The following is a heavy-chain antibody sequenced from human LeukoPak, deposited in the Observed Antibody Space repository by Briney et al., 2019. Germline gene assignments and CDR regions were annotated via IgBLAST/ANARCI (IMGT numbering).Heavy chain of an antibody. CDR1: GFSVSGYW. V-gene: IGHV3-7*01. D-gene: IGHD6-13*01. CDR2: IKQDGSDK. Sequence: GGTLRLSCAVSGFSVSGYWMTWVRQAPGKGLEWVANIKQDGSDKNYVDSVKGRFTISRDNAENSLFLQMNSLRVEDTAVYYCAREWQGGIAAAGTRIEGDYWGQGTLVAVSS. J-gene: IGHJ4*02. CDR3: AREWQGGIAAAGTRIEGDY.